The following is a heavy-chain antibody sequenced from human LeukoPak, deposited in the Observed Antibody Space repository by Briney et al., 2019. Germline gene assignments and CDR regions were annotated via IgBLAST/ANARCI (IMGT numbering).Heavy chain of an antibody. CDR1: GFTFSSYG. CDR3: AKIRYDFWSAFTYYYYYMDV. D-gene: IGHD3-3*01. Sequence: GGSLRLSCAASGFTFSSYGMHWVRQAPGEGLEWVAFIRYDGSNKYYADSVKGRFTISRDNSKNTLYLQMNSLRAEDTAVYYCAKIRYDFWSAFTYYYYYMDVWGKGTTVTVSS. CDR2: IRYDGSNK. V-gene: IGHV3-30*02. J-gene: IGHJ6*03.